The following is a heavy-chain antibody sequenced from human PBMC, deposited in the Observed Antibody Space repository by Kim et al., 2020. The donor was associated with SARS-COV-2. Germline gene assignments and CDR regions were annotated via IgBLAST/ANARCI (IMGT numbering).Heavy chain of an antibody. CDR2: IKQDGSEK. D-gene: IGHD2-21*01. V-gene: IGHV3-7*03. J-gene: IGHJ4*02. Sequence: GGSLRLSCAASGFTFSSYWMTWVRQAPGKGLDWVANIKQDGSEKNYVDSVKGRFTISRDNAKNSLYLQMNSLRADDTAVYYCAKVRAGIVVGTLDYWGQGTLVTVSS. CDR1: GFTFSSYW. CDR3: AKVRAGIVVGTLDY.